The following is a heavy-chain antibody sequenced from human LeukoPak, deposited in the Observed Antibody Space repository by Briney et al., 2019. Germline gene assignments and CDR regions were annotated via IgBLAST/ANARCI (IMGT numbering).Heavy chain of an antibody. V-gene: IGHV4-4*02. J-gene: IGHJ4*02. D-gene: IGHD1-26*01. CDR3: WRESGAFCPFGY. CDR2: VSLAGQT. CDR1: GGSISNTNW. Sequence: SETLSLTCDVPGGSISNTNWWSWVRQPPGQGLEWIGEVSLAGQTNYNPSLNGRVTMSLDESSNQLSLKLTSVTAADTAIYYCWRESGAFCPFGYWGQGTLVIVPS.